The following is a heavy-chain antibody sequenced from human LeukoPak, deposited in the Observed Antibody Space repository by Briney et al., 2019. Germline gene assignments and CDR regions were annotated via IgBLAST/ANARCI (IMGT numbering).Heavy chain of an antibody. J-gene: IGHJ4*02. V-gene: IGHV1-69*01. CDR2: IIPIFGTA. Sequence: SVKVSCKASGGTFSSYAISWVRQAPGQGLEWMGGIIPIFGTANYAQKFQGRVTITADESTSTAYMELSSLRSEDTAVYYCAITLHMATFPFDFWGQGTLVTVSS. CDR1: GGTFSSYA. D-gene: IGHD5-24*01. CDR3: AITLHMATFPFDF.